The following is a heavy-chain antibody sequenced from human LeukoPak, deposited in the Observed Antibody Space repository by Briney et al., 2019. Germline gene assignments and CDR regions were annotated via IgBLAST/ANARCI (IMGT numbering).Heavy chain of an antibody. CDR1: GFTFSSYW. J-gene: IGHJ6*02. D-gene: IGHD2-15*01. CDR3: AVLVRYYYYGMDV. Sequence: GGSLRLSCAASGFTFSSYWMHWVRQAPGKGLVWVSRINSDGISTSYADSAKGRFTISRDNAKNTLYLQMNSLRAEDTAVYYCAVLVRYYYYGMDVWGQGTTVTVSS. V-gene: IGHV3-74*01. CDR2: INSDGIST.